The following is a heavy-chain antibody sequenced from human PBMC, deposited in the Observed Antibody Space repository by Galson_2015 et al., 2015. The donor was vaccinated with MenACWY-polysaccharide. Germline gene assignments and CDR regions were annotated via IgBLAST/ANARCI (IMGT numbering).Heavy chain of an antibody. Sequence: SLRLSCAASGFTFSSYEFNWVRQAPGKGLEWISYVDTSGTSIYYADSVRGRFTISRDNAKSSLYLQINSLRAEDTALYYCAREDLNCGGDCFSTWGQGTLVTVSS. V-gene: IGHV3-48*03. CDR3: AREDLNCGGDCFST. J-gene: IGHJ5*02. CDR2: VDTSGTSI. D-gene: IGHD2-21*02. CDR1: GFTFSSYE.